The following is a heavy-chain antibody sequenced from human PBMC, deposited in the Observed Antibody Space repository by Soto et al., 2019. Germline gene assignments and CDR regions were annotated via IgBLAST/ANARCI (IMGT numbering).Heavy chain of an antibody. CDR2: IYYSGNT. D-gene: IGHD3-10*01. V-gene: IGHV4-59*08. Sequence: SDTLSLTCSVSGSPISSYYWSWFRQPPGQGLEWIGYIYYSGNTNYNPSLKSRVTISVDTSKNQFFLRLSSVTAADTAVYYCARHTFGNNWFDPWGQGTLVTVSS. CDR3: ARHTFGNNWFDP. CDR1: GSPISSYY. J-gene: IGHJ5*02.